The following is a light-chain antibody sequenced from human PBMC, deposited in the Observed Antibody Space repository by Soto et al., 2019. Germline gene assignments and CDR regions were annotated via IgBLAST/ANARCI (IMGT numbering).Light chain of an antibody. J-gene: IGKJ4*01. CDR1: QGISSW. Sequence: DIQMTQSPSSVSASVGDRVTITCRTSQGISSWLAWYQQKPGQAPKLLIYDLPSLQSVVPSRFIGSGSGTDFTLTISSLELEDFATYYFQPANGFPLTVGGEPKVEIK. CDR2: DLP. CDR3: QPANGFPLT. V-gene: IGKV1-12*01.